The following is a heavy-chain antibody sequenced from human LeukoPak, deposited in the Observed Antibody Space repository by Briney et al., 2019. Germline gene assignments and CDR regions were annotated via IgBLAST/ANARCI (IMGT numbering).Heavy chain of an antibody. CDR3: AKDPGYGGWLSGYYYYMDV. D-gene: IGHD5-12*01. CDR2: ISNSGDKT. J-gene: IGHJ6*03. Sequence: AGGSLRLSCAGSGFDFSTYGMTWVRQAPGKGLEWVSAISNSGDKTYYADSVKGRFTISRDNSKNALYLQMNSLRAEDTAVYYCAKDPGYGGWLSGYYYYMDVWGKGTTVTVSS. V-gene: IGHV3-23*01. CDR1: GFDFSTYG.